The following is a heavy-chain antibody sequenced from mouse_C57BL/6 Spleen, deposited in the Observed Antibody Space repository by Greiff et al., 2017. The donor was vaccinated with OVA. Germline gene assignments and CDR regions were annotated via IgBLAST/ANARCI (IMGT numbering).Heavy chain of an antibody. V-gene: IGHV1-74*01. CDR2: IHPTDSDT. Sequence: QVQLQQPGAELVKPGASVKLSCKASGYTFTSYWMHWVKQRPGQGLEWIGMIHPTDSDTNYNQKFKSKATLTVDKSSSTAYMQLSSLTSEDSAVYYCAIETSGAHYDRGQGAT. CDR1: GYTFTSYW. D-gene: IGHD1-1*01. CDR3: AIETSGAHYD. J-gene: IGHJ2*01.